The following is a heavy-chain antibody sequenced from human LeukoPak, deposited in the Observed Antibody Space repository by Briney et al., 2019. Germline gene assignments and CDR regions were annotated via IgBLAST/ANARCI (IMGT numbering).Heavy chain of an antibody. D-gene: IGHD2-2*02. CDR2: IDWDDDK. CDR3: ARTRYCSSTSCNIFDY. CDR1: GFSLSTSGMR. Sequence: SGPALVKPTQTLTLTCTFSGFSLSTSGMRGSWIRQPPGKALEWLARIDWDDDKFYSTSLKTRLTISKDTSKNQVVLTMTNMDPVDTATYYCARTRYCSSTSCNIFDYWGQGTLVTVSS. J-gene: IGHJ4*02. V-gene: IGHV2-70*04.